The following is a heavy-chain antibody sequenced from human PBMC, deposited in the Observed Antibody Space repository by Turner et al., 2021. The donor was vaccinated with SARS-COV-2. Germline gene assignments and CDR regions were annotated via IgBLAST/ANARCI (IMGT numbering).Heavy chain of an antibody. J-gene: IGHJ4*02. CDR3: AKADRVMIVVVITLFDY. V-gene: IGHV3-23*01. Sequence: EVQLLESGGGLVQPGGSLRLSCAASGFTFSSYAMSWVRQAPGKGLEWVSAISGSGGTTYYADSVKGRFTISRDNSKNTLYLQMNSLRAEETAVYYCAKADRVMIVVVITLFDYWGQGTLVTVSS. D-gene: IGHD3-22*01. CDR1: GFTFSSYA. CDR2: ISGSGGTT.